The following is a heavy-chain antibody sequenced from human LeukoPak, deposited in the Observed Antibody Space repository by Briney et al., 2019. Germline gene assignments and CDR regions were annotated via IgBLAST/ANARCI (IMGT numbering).Heavy chain of an antibody. CDR1: GFTFCSYA. Sequence: GGSLRLSSAASGFTFCSYAMSWVRQAPGKGLEWVSAISGSGGSTYYADSVKGRFTISRDNFKNTLYLQMNSLRAEDTAVYYCAKMRSNWNDEAIDYWGQGTLVTVSS. CDR2: ISGSGGST. D-gene: IGHD1-20*01. J-gene: IGHJ4*02. V-gene: IGHV3-23*01. CDR3: AKMRSNWNDEAIDY.